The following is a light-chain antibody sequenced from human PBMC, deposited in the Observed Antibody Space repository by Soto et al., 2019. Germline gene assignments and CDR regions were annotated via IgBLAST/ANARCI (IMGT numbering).Light chain of an antibody. CDR1: QSVSNSY. V-gene: IGKV3-20*01. J-gene: IGKJ1*01. CDR3: QKYGSSPWT. Sequence: ENVLTQSPGTLSLSPGERATLSCRASQSVSNSYLAWYQQKPGQAPRLFIYGASSRATGIPDRFSGSGSGTDFTLTISRLEPEDFAVYFCQKYGSSPWTFVQGTKVEIK. CDR2: GAS.